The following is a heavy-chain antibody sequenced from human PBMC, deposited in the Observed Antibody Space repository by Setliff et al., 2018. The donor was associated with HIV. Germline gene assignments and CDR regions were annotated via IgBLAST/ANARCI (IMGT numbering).Heavy chain of an antibody. CDR1: GYTFTSYY. D-gene: IGHD6-6*01. V-gene: IGHV1-46*01. Sequence: ASVKVSCKASGYTFTSYYMHWVRQAPGQGLEWMGIINPSSGSTTYAQKFQGRVTMTRDTSTSTVYMELSSLRPEDTAVHYCARDPAPSSSASYFQHWGQGTPVTVSS. CDR2: INPSSGST. J-gene: IGHJ1*01. CDR3: ARDPAPSSSASYFQH.